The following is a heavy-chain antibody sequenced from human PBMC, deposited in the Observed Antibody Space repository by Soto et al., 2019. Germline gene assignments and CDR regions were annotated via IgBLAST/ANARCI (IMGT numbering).Heavy chain of an antibody. J-gene: IGHJ4*02. V-gene: IGHV3-30*18. CDR2: ISYDGSNK. Sequence: GSLRLSCAASGFTFNIYGMHWVRQAPDKGLEWVALISYDGSNKYYADSVKGRFTISRDNSKNTLFLQMNSLRADDTAVYYCAKDQASGQGPFDSWGQGTLVTVSS. CDR3: AKDQASGQGPFDS. CDR1: GFTFNIYG.